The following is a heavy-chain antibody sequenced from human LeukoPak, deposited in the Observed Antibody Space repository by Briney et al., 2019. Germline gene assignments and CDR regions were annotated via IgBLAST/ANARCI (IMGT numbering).Heavy chain of an antibody. D-gene: IGHD3-10*01. CDR1: GYTFTVYY. CDR3: ARGAGSGSLAYDYGMDV. J-gene: IGHJ6*02. Sequence: ASVKVSCKASGYTFTVYYMHWVRQAAGQGLESMGWINPDSGDTNYEQKFQGRVTMTRDTSIGTAYMELSRLRSDDTALYYCARGAGSGSLAYDYGMDVWGQGTTVTVSS. V-gene: IGHV1-2*02. CDR2: INPDSGDT.